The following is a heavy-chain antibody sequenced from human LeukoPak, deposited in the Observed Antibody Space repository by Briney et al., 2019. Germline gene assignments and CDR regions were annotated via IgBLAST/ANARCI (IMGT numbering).Heavy chain of an antibody. CDR2: INHSGST. Sequence: SETLSLTCAVYGGSFSGYYWSWIPQPPGKGLEWIGEINHSGSTNHNPPLKSRVTISVDTAKIPSSLKMSSVSAADRAVYYCARANVLRYFGWLGPEGHWFDTWGQGTLVTVSS. CDR3: ARANVLRYFGWLGPEGHWFDT. CDR1: GGSFSGYY. D-gene: IGHD3-9*01. V-gene: IGHV4-34*01. J-gene: IGHJ5*02.